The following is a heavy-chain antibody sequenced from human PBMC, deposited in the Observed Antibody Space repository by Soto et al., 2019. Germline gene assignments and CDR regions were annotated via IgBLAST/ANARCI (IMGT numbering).Heavy chain of an antibody. J-gene: IGHJ4*02. D-gene: IGHD6-19*01. CDR1: GFTFSNSA. Sequence: GGSLRLSCAASGFTFSNSAMHWVRQTPAKGLEWVASLWSDGSNKNYADSVKGRFTISRDNSQNTLYLQMNSLRAEDTALYYCARNGIGVATYFDYWGQGTLVTVSS. V-gene: IGHV3-30-3*01. CDR3: ARNGIGVATYFDY. CDR2: LWSDGSNK.